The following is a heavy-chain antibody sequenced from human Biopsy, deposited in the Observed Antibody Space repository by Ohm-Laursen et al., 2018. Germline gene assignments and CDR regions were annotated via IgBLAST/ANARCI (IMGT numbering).Heavy chain of an antibody. Sequence: SLRLSCAASGFTFSGFSMNWVRQAPGKGLEWVSSISASGNHIYYTDSVKGRFTVSRDNGKNSVYPQMNSLRAEDTAVYYCARAYPPPGRRLVVVAGDFDCWGQGTRVTVSS. V-gene: IGHV3-21*01. J-gene: IGHJ4*02. CDR1: GFTFSGFS. D-gene: IGHD2-15*01. CDR2: ISASGNHI. CDR3: ARAYPPPGRRLVVVAGDFDC.